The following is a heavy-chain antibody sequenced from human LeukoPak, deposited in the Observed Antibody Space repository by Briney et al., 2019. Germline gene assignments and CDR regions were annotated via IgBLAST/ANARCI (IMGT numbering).Heavy chain of an antibody. D-gene: IGHD1-26*01. CDR2: ISGSGDST. CDR3: ARDGGSYLQPTDY. Sequence: GGSLRLSCAASGFTFSSYAMSWVRQAPGKGLEWVSSISGSGDSTYYADSVKGRFSISRDNSKNTLYLQMNSLRAADTAVYHCARDGGSYLQPTDYWGQGTLVTVSS. J-gene: IGHJ4*02. V-gene: IGHV3-23*01. CDR1: GFTFSSYA.